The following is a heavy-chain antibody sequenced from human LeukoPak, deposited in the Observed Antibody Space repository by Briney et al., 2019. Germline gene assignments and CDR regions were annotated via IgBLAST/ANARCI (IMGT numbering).Heavy chain of an antibody. V-gene: IGHV4-34*01. CDR3: ARGDGGYNRPFDY. CDR2: INRSGST. Sequence: SETLSLTCAVYGGSFSGYYWSWIRQPPGKGLEWIGEINRSGSTNYNPSLKSRVTISVDTSKNQFSLKLSSVTAADTAVYYCARGDGGYNRPFDYWGQGTLVTVSS. J-gene: IGHJ4*02. CDR1: GGSFSGYY. D-gene: IGHD5-24*01.